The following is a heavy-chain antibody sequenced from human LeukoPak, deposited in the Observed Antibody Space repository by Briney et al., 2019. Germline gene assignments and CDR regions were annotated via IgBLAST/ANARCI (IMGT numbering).Heavy chain of an antibody. CDR3: ARGYAAIPD. CDR2: IQDDGVEK. Sequence: PGGSLRLSCAASGFNFSINWMTWVRQAPGKGLEWVANIQDDGVEKNYVESVKGRFIISIDNAKDSLFLQMSSLRDEDTALYYCARGYAAIPDWGQGTLVTVSS. CDR1: GFNFSINW. D-gene: IGHD2-15*01. J-gene: IGHJ4*02. V-gene: IGHV3-7*01.